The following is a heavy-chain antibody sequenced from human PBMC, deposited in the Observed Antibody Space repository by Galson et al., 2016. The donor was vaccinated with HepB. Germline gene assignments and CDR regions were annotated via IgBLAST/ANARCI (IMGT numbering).Heavy chain of an antibody. CDR3: ARNKPLDCYGESCFYYYGMDV. V-gene: IGHV3-11*01. D-gene: IGHD2-21*01. CDR2: ISSDGTVI. Sequence: SLRLSCAASNFMFSDYPMSWIRQAPGKGLEWLSYISSDGTVIYYADSVKGRFSISRDDAKHSLHLQMNSLRAEDTAIYYCARNKPLDCYGESCFYYYGMDVWGKGTTVIVSS. CDR1: NFMFSDYP. J-gene: IGHJ6*04.